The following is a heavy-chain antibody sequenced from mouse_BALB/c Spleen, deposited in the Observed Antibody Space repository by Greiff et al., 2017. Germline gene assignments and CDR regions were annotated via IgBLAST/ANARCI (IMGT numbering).Heavy chain of an antibody. D-gene: IGHD1-1*01. CDR1: GFTFSSYG. V-gene: IGHV5-6*01. Sequence: EVKLMESGGDLVKPGGSLKLSCAASGFTFSSYGMSWVRQTPDKRLEWVATISSGGSYTYYPDSVKGRFTISRDNAKNTLYLQMSSLKSEDTAMYYCARQRITTVVEGYWYFDVWGAGTTVTVSS. CDR2: ISSGGSYT. J-gene: IGHJ1*01. CDR3: ARQRITTVVEGYWYFDV.